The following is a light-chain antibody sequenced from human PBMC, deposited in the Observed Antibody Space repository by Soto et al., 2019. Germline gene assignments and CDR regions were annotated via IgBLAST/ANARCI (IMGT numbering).Light chain of an antibody. CDR1: QVLSSY. J-gene: IGKJ4*01. CDR3: RQRNTYPLT. Sequence: DMQLTQSPSFLSASVRDRVTITCRASQVLSSYLAWYQQKPGQAPKLLIYGVSTLQSGVPSRFSGSRSGTEFALTISSLQPEDVATYYCRQRNTYPLTFGGGTKVAIK. V-gene: IGKV1-9*01. CDR2: GVS.